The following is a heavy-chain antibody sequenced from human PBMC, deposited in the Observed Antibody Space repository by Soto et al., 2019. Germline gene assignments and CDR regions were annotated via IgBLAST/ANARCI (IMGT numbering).Heavy chain of an antibody. V-gene: IGHV4-4*02. J-gene: IGHJ4*02. CDR2: IYHSGST. Sequence: QVQLQESGPGLVRPSGTLSLTCTVSGDSISNTNWWSWVRQPPGKGLEWIGEIYHSGSTNYNPSLKSRVSISVNKPKNQFSLNLTSVTAADTAVYFCAKRSLRRLRFVETHWGQGTLVTVSS. CDR3: AKRSLRRLRFVETH. CDR1: GDSISNTNW. D-gene: IGHD3-3*01.